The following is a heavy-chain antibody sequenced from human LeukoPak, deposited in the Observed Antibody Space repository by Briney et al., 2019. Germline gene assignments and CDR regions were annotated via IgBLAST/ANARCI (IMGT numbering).Heavy chain of an antibody. D-gene: IGHD2-2*01. CDR1: GDSVSSNSAA. CDR2: TYYRSKWYN. CDR3: ARDNCSSTSCGYYYYYYGMDV. V-gene: IGHV6-1*01. J-gene: IGHJ6*02. Sequence: SQTLSLTCAISGDSVSSNSAAWNWIGQSPSRGLEWLGRTYYRSKWYNDYAVSVKSRITINPDTSKNQFSLQLNSVTPEDTAVYYCARDNCSSTSCGYYYYYYGMDVWGQGTTVTVSS.